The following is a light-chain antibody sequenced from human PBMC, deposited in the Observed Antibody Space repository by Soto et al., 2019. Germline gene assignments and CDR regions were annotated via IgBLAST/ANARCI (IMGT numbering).Light chain of an antibody. Sequence: QSVLTQPPSASGSPGQSVTISCTGTSSDVGGYNYVSWYQQHPGKAPKLMIYEVSKRPSGVPDRFSGSKSGNTASLTVSGLQAEDEADYYCSSYAGSNNKRVVVFGGGTKLTVL. CDR3: SSYAGSNNKRVVV. CDR2: EVS. CDR1: SSDVGGYNY. V-gene: IGLV2-8*01. J-gene: IGLJ2*01.